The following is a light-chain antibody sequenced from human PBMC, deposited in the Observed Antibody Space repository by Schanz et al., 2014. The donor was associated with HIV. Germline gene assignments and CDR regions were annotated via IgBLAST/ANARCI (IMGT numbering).Light chain of an antibody. Sequence: EIVLTQSPGTLSLSPGEVGTLSCRASQSISTHLAWYQQKPGQAPTLLIYGASKRATGIPDRFIGSGSGTDFTLTINRLEPEDFAVYYCQQRSGWPPLFVFGPGTIVDVK. CDR3: QQRSGWPPLFV. CDR1: QSISTH. J-gene: IGKJ3*01. V-gene: IGKV3-11*01. CDR2: GAS.